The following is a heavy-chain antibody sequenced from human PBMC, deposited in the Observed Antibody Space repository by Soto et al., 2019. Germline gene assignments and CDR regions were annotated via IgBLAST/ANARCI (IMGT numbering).Heavy chain of an antibody. CDR2: IYYSGST. CDR3: ARVRGDGYSPFDY. V-gene: IGHV4-59*01. Sequence: QVQLQESGPGLVKPSETLSLTCTVSGGSISSYYWSWIRQPPGKGLEWIGYIYYSGSTNYNPSLNSRVTISVDTSKNQFSLKLSSVTAADTAVYYCARVRGDGYSPFDYWGQGTLVTVSS. CDR1: GGSISSYY. J-gene: IGHJ4*02. D-gene: IGHD4-4*01.